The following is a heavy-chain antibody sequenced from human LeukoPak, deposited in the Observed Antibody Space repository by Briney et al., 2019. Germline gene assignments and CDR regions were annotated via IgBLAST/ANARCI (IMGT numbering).Heavy chain of an antibody. V-gene: IGHV3-23*01. Sequence: PGGSLRLSCAASGFTFSSYAMSWVRQAPGKGLEWVSAISGSGGSTYYADSVKGRFTISRDNSKNTLYLQMNSLRAEDTAVYYCARDVAVAGTFYYYYGMDVWGQGTTVTVSS. CDR1: GFTFSSYA. CDR3: ARDVAVAGTFYYYYGMDV. CDR2: ISGSGGST. J-gene: IGHJ6*02. D-gene: IGHD6-19*01.